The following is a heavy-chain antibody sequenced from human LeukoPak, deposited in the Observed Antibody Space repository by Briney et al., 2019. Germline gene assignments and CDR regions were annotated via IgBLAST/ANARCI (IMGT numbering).Heavy chain of an antibody. V-gene: IGHV1-2*02. CDR1: GYTFTDHY. D-gene: IGHD2-2*01. J-gene: IGHJ4*02. Sequence: WASVKVSCKASGYTFTDHYMHWVRQAPGQGLEWMGWINANSGGTNYAQKFQGRVTVTRDASISIVYMELSRLGSDDTAVYYCARDSAAALEFWGQGTLVTVSP. CDR3: ARDSAAALEF. CDR2: INANSGGT.